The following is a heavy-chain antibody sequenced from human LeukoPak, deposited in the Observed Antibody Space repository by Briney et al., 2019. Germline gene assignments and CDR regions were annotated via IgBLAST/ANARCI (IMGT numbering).Heavy chain of an antibody. Sequence: PGGSLRLSCAASGFTFSDYYMTWIRQAPGKELEWVSYISNSGGTIYYTDSVKGRFTISRDNAKNSLYLQMNSLRAEDTAVYYCARRYSNSFDYWGQGTLVTVSS. CDR3: ARRYSNSFDY. J-gene: IGHJ4*02. V-gene: IGHV3-11*01. CDR1: GFTFSDYY. CDR2: ISNSGGTI. D-gene: IGHD4-11*01.